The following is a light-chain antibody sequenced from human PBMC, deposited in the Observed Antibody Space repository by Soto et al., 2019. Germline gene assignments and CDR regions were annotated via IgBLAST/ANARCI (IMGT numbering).Light chain of an antibody. V-gene: IGLV1-40*01. CDR3: QSYDSSLSVV. Sequence: QSVLTQPPSVSGAPGQRVTISCTGSSSNIGALYDVHWYQQLPGTVPKLLIYGNSNRPSGVPDRFSGSKSGTSASLAITGLQAEDEADYYCQSYDSSLSVVFGGGTKVTVL. J-gene: IGLJ2*01. CDR1: SSNIGALYD. CDR2: GNS.